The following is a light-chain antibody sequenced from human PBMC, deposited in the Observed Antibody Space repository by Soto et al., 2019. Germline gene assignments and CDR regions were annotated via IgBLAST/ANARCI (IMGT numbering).Light chain of an antibody. CDR3: QHYNSHSEA. J-gene: IGKJ1*01. CDR1: QTISSW. CDR2: KAS. V-gene: IGKV1-5*03. Sequence: DIQLTQTPSTLSASVEDEVTITCRASQTISSWLAWYQQKPGKAPKLLIYKASTLKSRVPSSFSGSGSGTEFTLTISSLQPDDLATYDCQHYNSHSEAVGQGTKVEIK.